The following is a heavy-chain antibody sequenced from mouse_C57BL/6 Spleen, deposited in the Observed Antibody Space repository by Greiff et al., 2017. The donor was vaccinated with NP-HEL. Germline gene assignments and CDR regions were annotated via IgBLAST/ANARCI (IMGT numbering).Heavy chain of an antibody. D-gene: IGHD1-1*01. CDR1: GYTFTDYN. J-gene: IGHJ3*01. CDR3: ARGDYYGRPFAY. V-gene: IGHV1-18*01. Sequence: EVQLQQSGPELVKPGASVKIPCKASGYTFTDYNMDWVKRSHGKSLEWIGDINPNNGGTIYNQKFKGKATLTVDKSSSTAYMELRSLTSEDTAVYYCARGDYYGRPFAYWGQGTLVTVSA. CDR2: INPNNGGT.